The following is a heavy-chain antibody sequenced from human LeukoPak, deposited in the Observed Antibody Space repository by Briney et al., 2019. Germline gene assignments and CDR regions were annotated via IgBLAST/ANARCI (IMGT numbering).Heavy chain of an antibody. CDR3: ARDVDTAMPTGDAFDI. J-gene: IGHJ3*02. D-gene: IGHD5-18*01. CDR2: IKQDGSEK. Sequence: GGSLRLSCAASGFTFSSYWMSWVRQAPGEGLEWVANIKQDGSEKYYVDSVKGRFAISRDNAKNSLYLQMNSLRAEDTAVYYCARDVDTAMPTGDAFDIWGQGTMVTVSS. V-gene: IGHV3-7*01. CDR1: GFTFSSYW.